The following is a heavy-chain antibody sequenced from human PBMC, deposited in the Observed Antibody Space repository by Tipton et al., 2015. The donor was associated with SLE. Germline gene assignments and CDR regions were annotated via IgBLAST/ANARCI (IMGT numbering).Heavy chain of an antibody. V-gene: IGHV4-39*07. J-gene: IGHJ4*02. CDR1: GDSISNNNYY. CDR2: VYYTGNT. CDR3: ARDEYRYDTTGYHLLGHFDF. D-gene: IGHD3-22*01. Sequence: TLSLTCTVSGDSISNNNYYWGWIRQPPGKGLEWIGTVYYTGNTFYNPSLKSRVTISVDTSKNQFSLKLSSVTAADTAVYYCARDEYRYDTTGYHLLGHFDFWGQGTLVTVSS.